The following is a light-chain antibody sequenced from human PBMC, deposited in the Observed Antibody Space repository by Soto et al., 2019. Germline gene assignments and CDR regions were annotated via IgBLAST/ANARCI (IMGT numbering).Light chain of an antibody. Sequence: QSVLTQPASVSGSPGQSISISCTGTSSDVGGYNYVSWYQQHPGKAPKLMISEVSNRPSGVSNRFSGSKSGNTASLTISGRQTEDEADYNCRAYTSRPTLEFGGGPKLTFL. V-gene: IGLV2-14*01. CDR2: EVS. CDR3: RAYTSRPTLE. CDR1: SSDVGGYNY. J-gene: IGLJ2*01.